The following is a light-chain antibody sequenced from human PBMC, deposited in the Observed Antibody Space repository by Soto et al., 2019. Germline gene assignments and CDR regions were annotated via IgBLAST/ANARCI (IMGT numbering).Light chain of an antibody. Sequence: EIGLTQSPCTLSLSPGERATLSCRASQSVSSSSLAWYQQKRGQAPRLLIHEASSRDTGIPDRFSGSGSGTDFTLTISRLEPEDFAVYYCQQYGGSPRTFGQGTKVDIK. CDR2: EAS. CDR1: QSVSSSS. CDR3: QQYGGSPRT. J-gene: IGKJ1*01. V-gene: IGKV3-20*01.